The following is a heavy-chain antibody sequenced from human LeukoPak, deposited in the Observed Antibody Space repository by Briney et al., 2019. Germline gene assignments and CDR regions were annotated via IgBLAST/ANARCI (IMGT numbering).Heavy chain of an antibody. CDR3: ARSTYNWNYFDY. Sequence: PSQTLSLTCTVSGGSISSGGYSWSWIRQHPGKGLEWIGYIYYSGSTYYNPSLKSRVTISVDRSKNQFSLKLSSVTAADTAVYYCARSTYNWNYFDYWGQGTLVTVSS. CDR1: GGSISSGGYS. CDR2: IYYSGST. J-gene: IGHJ4*02. V-gene: IGHV4-30-2*01. D-gene: IGHD1-20*01.